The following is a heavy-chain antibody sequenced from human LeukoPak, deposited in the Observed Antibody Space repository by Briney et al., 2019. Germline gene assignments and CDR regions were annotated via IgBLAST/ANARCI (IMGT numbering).Heavy chain of an antibody. Sequence: SETLSLTCAVSGYSISSGYYWGWIRQPPGKGLEWIGSIYHSGSTYYNPSLKSRVTISVDTSKNQFSLKLSSVTAADTAVYYCARHGYGIVVVPAAIPDAFDIWRQGTMVTVSS. CDR1: GYSISSGYY. D-gene: IGHD2-2*02. CDR3: ARHGYGIVVVPAAIPDAFDI. CDR2: IYHSGST. V-gene: IGHV4-38-2*01. J-gene: IGHJ3*02.